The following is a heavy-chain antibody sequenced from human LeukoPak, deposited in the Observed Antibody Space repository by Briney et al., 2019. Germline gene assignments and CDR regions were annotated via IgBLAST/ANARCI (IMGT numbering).Heavy chain of an antibody. V-gene: IGHV4-34*01. Sequence: PSETLSLTCAVYGGSFSGYYWSWIRQPPGKGLEWIGEINHSGSTNYNPSLKSRVTISIDTSKNQFSLKLSSVTAADTAVCYCARDRPDYDFWSGYLYYFDYWGQGTLVTVSS. D-gene: IGHD3-3*01. CDR1: GGSFSGYY. CDR3: ARDRPDYDFWSGYLYYFDY. J-gene: IGHJ4*02. CDR2: INHSGST.